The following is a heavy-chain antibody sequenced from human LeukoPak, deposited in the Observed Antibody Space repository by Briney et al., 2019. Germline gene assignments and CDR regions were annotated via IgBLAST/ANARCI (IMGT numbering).Heavy chain of an antibody. V-gene: IGHV4-34*01. CDR3: ARGEPIYGSGSYYNPNNDY. Sequence: SETLSLTCAVYGGSFSGYYWSWIRQPPGKGLEWIGEINHSGSTNYNPSLKSRVTISVDTSKNQFSLKLSSVTAADMAVYYCARGEPIYGSGSYYNPNNDYWGQGTLVTVS. CDR1: GGSFSGYY. J-gene: IGHJ4*02. D-gene: IGHD3-10*01. CDR2: INHSGST.